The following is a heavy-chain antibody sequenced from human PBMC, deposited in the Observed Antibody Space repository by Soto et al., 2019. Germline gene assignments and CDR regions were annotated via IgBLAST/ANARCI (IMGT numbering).Heavy chain of an antibody. J-gene: IGHJ4*02. Sequence: PSETLSLTCTVSGGSFSSGSYYWSWHRQPPGKGLEWIGYIYYTGSTNYDPSLESRVTISVDTSKNQFSPKLSSVTAADPAVYYGAREYSSSSSFDYWGQGTLVTVSS. D-gene: IGHD6-6*01. CDR1: GGSFSSGSYY. CDR3: AREYSSSSSFDY. V-gene: IGHV4-61*01. CDR2: IYYTGST.